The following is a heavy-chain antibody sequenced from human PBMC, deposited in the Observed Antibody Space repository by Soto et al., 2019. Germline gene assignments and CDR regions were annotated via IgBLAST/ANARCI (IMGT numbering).Heavy chain of an antibody. J-gene: IGHJ4*02. CDR1: GFTFSNYG. D-gene: IGHD3-9*01. CDR2: ISYDVGNK. CDR3: AKDLLRYFDWSPLDY. Sequence: QVQLVESGGGVVQPGRSLRLSCAASGFTFSNYGMHWVRQAPGKGLEWVAVISYDVGNKYYADSVQGRFTISRDNSKNTLYLQMNSLRAEDTAVYYCAKDLLRYFDWSPLDYWGLGTLVTVSS. V-gene: IGHV3-30*18.